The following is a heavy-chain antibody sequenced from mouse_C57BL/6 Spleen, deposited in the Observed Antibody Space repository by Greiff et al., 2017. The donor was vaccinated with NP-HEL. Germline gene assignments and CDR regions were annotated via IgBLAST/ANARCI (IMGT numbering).Heavy chain of an antibody. Sequence: VQLQQSGPELVKPGASVKISCKASGYAFSSSWMNWVKQRPGKGLEWIGRIYPGDGDTNYNGKFKGKATLTADKSSSTAYMQLSSLTSEDSAVYFCARKAGDGPWFAYWGQGTLVTVSA. CDR3: ARKAGDGPWFAY. V-gene: IGHV1-82*01. D-gene: IGHD2-3*01. CDR2: IYPGDGDT. J-gene: IGHJ3*01. CDR1: GYAFSSSW.